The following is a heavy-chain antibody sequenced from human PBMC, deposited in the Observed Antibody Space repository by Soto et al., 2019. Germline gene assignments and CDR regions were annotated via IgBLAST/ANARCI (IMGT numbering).Heavy chain of an antibody. J-gene: IGHJ4*02. Sequence: QVHLVESGGGVVQPGGSLRLSCAASGFTFNSYAMHWVRQAPGKGLEWVAVTSYNGGNKYYADSVKGRFTISRDESKNTLHLKRNSLTSEDTAVYYCARDSSPWYTNDWYLGHWGQGTLVTVSS. CDR2: TSYNGGNK. CDR1: GFTFNSYA. D-gene: IGHD2-8*01. CDR3: ARDSSPWYTNDWYLGH. V-gene: IGHV3-30-3*01.